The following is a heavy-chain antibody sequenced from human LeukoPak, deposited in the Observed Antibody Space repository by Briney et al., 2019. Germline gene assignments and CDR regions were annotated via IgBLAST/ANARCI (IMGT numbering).Heavy chain of an antibody. J-gene: IGHJ6*03. CDR2: INQDGTEK. Sequence: GGSLRLSCAASGLTFSSYWMTWVRQAPGEGLEWVANINQDGTEKNYVGSVKGRFTISRDNAKNSLSLEMSGLRVEDTAVYYCARDSSSSYYSRGYTYYYYYYMDVWGKGTTVTVSS. CDR3: ARDSSSSYYSRGYTYYYYYYMDV. CDR1: GLTFSSYW. D-gene: IGHD6-13*01. V-gene: IGHV3-7*01.